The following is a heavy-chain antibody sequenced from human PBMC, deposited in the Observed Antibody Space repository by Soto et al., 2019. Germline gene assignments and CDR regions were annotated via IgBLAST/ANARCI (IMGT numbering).Heavy chain of an antibody. Sequence: GGSLRLSCAASGFTFSSYAMSWVRQAPGKGLEWVSAISGSGGSTYYADSVKGRFTISRDNSKNTMYLQMNSLRAEDTAVYYCAKKFYSSSWYGPPEDYYYYMDVWGKGTTVTVSS. CDR3: AKKFYSSSWYGPPEDYYYYMDV. CDR1: GFTFSSYA. J-gene: IGHJ6*03. V-gene: IGHV3-23*01. CDR2: ISGSGGST. D-gene: IGHD6-13*01.